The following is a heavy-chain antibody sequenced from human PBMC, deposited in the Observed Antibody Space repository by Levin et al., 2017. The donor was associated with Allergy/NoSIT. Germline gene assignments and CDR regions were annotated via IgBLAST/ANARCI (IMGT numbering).Heavy chain of an antibody. CDR2: ISGSGGST. CDR3: AKALDTAMVTYYYYYMDV. D-gene: IGHD5-18*01. CDR1: GFTFSSYA. V-gene: IGHV3-23*01. Sequence: GESLKISCAASGFTFSSYAMSWVRQAPGKGLEWVSAISGSGGSTYYADSVKGRFTISRDNSKNTLYLQMNSLRAEDTAVYYCAKALDTAMVTYYYYYMDVWGKGTTVTVSS. J-gene: IGHJ6*03.